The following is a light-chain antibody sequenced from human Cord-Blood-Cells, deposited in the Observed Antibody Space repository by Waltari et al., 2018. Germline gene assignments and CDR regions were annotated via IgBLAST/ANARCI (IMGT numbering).Light chain of an antibody. Sequence: QPALLQLAPVSGPPGRSFPFSGTGTSRDVGGYTYVSWYQPPPAKAPKLMIYDVRRRTSGVSNRFSGSKSRNTASLTISGLQAEDEADYYCSSYTSSSTYVFGTGTKVTVL. CDR2: DVR. CDR1: SRDVGGYTY. J-gene: IGLJ1*01. V-gene: IGLV2-14*01. CDR3: SSYTSSSTYV.